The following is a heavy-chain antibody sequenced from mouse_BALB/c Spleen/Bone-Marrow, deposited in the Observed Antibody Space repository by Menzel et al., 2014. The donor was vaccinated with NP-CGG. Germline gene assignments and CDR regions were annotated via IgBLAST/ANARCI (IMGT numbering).Heavy chain of an antibody. CDR2: IRNKANSYTT. CDR1: GFTFTDYY. V-gene: IGHV7-3*02. J-gene: IGHJ1*01. CDR3: ARDDYRYDGWYFDV. Sequence: EVQLVESGGGLVQPGGSLRLSCATSGFTFTDYYMSWVRQPPGKALEWLGFIRNKANSYTTEYSASVKGRFTISRDNSQSILYLQMNTLRAEDSATYYCARDDYRYDGWYFDVWGAGTTVTVSS. D-gene: IGHD2-14*01.